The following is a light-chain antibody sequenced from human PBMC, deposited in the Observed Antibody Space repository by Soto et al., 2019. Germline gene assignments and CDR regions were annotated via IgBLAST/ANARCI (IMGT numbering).Light chain of an antibody. Sequence: QTVVTQPPSVSGAPGQRVTISCTGSSSNIGAGYDVHWYQQLPGTAPKLLIYGNNNRPSGVPDRFSGSKSVTSASLAITGLQAEDEADYYCQSYDSSLRGVFGGGTKVTVL. CDR2: GNN. J-gene: IGLJ2*01. V-gene: IGLV1-40*01. CDR1: SSNIGAGYD. CDR3: QSYDSSLRGV.